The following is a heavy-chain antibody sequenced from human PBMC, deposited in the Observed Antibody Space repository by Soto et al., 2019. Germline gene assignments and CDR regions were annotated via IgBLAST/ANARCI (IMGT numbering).Heavy chain of an antibody. V-gene: IGHV1-24*01. D-gene: IGHD2-21*01. CDR2: FDPEDGET. CDR3: FLDY. J-gene: IGHJ4*02. Sequence: ASVKVSCKVSGYTLTELSMHWVRQAPGKGLEWMGGFDPEDGETIYAQKFQGRVTMTEDTSTDTAYMELSSLRSEDAERATRFLDYWGQGTVVTVSS. CDR1: GYTLTELS.